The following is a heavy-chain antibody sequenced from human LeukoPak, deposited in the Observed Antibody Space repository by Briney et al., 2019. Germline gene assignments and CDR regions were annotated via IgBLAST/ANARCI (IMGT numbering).Heavy chain of an antibody. J-gene: IGHJ4*02. CDR3: ARVGYCSGGSCNYFDY. CDR1: GFTFSSYG. V-gene: IGHV3-30*02. CDR2: IRYDGSNK. D-gene: IGHD2-15*01. Sequence: GGSLRLSCAASGFTFSSYGMHWVRQAPGKGLEWVAFIRYDGSNKYYADSVKGRFTISRDNSKNTLYLQMNSLGAEDTAVYYCARVGYCSGGSCNYFDYWGQGTLVTVSS.